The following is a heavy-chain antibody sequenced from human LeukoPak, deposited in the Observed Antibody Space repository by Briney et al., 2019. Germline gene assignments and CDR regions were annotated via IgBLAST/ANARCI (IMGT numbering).Heavy chain of an antibody. J-gene: IGHJ4*02. CDR2: IIPILGIA. Sequence: ASVKVSCKASGGTFSSYAISWVRQAPGQGLEWMGGIIPILGIANYAQKFQGRVTITADKSTSTAYLELSSLRSEDTAVYYCEREPPERDCGGDCYDYWGQGTLVTVSS. V-gene: IGHV1-69*10. CDR3: EREPPERDCGGDCYDY. D-gene: IGHD2-21*02. CDR1: GGTFSSYA.